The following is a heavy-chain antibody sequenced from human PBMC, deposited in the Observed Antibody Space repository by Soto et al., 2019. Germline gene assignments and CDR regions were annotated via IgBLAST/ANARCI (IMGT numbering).Heavy chain of an antibody. D-gene: IGHD3-3*01. J-gene: IGHJ4*02. CDR2: ISSSGGST. Sequence: GGSLRLSCAASGFTFNTYAMSWVRQAPGKGLEWVSGISSSGGSTYYADSVKGRFTISRDNSKNTVFLQMNNLRAEETAVYYLAKANNLWSSYLDFWGQGTLVTVSS. V-gene: IGHV3-23*01. CDR1: GFTFNTYA. CDR3: AKANNLWSSYLDF.